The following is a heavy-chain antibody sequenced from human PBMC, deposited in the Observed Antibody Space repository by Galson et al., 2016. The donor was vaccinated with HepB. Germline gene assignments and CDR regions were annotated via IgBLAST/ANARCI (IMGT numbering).Heavy chain of an antibody. D-gene: IGHD1-7*01. V-gene: IGHV2-5*02. CDR1: GFSVSDSGLG. Sequence: PSLVKPTQTRTLTCTVSGFSVSDSGLGVGWIRQPPGKALEWLAVIYWDDDKRYNPSLRDRLAITKDTSKTQVVLTMANMDPVDTGTYYCAQRRVELWPYTLCGQGTLVAVSS. CDR2: IYWDDDK. J-gene: IGHJ4*02. CDR3: AQRRVELWPYTL.